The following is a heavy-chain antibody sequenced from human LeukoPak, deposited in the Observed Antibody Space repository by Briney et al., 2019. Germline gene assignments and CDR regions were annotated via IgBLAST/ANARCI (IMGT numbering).Heavy chain of an antibody. CDR1: GGTFSSYA. CDR3: ARGEGYSYGPGDAFDI. D-gene: IGHD5-18*01. J-gene: IGHJ3*02. V-gene: IGHV1-45*02. CDR2: ITPFNGNT. Sequence: ASVKVSCKASGGTFSSYAISWVRQAPGQALEWMGWITPFNGNTNYAQKFQDRVTITRDRSMSTAYMELSSLRSEDTAMYYCARGEGYSYGPGDAFDIWGQGTMVTVSS.